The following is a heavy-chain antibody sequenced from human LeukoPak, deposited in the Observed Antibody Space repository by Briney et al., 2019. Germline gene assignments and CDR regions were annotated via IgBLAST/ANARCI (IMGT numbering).Heavy chain of an antibody. CDR3: ARHDAASSGLDY. J-gene: IGHJ4*02. CDR2: IFPGDSGA. D-gene: IGHD6-19*01. CDR1: GYNFPNYW. V-gene: IGHV5-51*01. Sequence: GESLKISCTGSGYNFPNYWIGWVRQMPGKGLECMGIIFPGDSGANYCPSFQGHVTISTDASITTAYLQWSSLKASDTAIYYCARHDAASSGLDYWGQGTLVTVSS.